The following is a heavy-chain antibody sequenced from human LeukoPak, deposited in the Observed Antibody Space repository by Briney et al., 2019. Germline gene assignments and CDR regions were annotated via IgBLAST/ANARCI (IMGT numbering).Heavy chain of an antibody. J-gene: IGHJ6*04. CDR1: TDSLSSGQYD. D-gene: IGHD3-10*01. CDR2: LSYNQHT. Sequence: PSETLSLTCTVSTDSLSSGQYDPTWTRNPPGERLEWIAYLSYNQHTNANPTLKSRLTISLDTSKNQFSLRLSSVTATDTAVYYCAREASLVRGIFITRYGLDVWGKGTTVSVSS. CDR3: AREASLVRGIFITRYGLDV. V-gene: IGHV4-61*01.